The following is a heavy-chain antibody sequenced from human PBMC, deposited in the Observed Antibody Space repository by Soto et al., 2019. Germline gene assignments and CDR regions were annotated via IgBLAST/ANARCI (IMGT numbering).Heavy chain of an antibody. CDR1: GYSFTSYW. V-gene: IGHV5-10-1*01. CDR2: IDPSDSYT. J-gene: IGHJ4*02. D-gene: IGHD3-22*01. Sequence: GESLKISCKGSGYSFTSYWISWVRQMPGKGLEWMGRIDPSDSYTNYSPSFQGHVTISADKSISTAYLQWSSLKASDTAMYYCARRGTYYYDSSGYYDNFDYWGQGTLVTVSS. CDR3: ARRGTYYYDSSGYYDNFDY.